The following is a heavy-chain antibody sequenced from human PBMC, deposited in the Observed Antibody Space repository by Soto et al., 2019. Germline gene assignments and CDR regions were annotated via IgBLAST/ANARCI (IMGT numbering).Heavy chain of an antibody. J-gene: IGHJ4*02. Sequence: SETLSLTCTVSGGSVSIGSYYWTWIPQPPGKGLEWLGYIDYSGTTKYNPSLKSRVTMSVDLSKNQFSLRLISVTAADAAVYFCAGEAAGARPCDYRGQGSLVTVSS. CDR3: AGEAAGARPCDY. CDR2: IDYSGTT. D-gene: IGHD6-13*01. V-gene: IGHV4-61*01. CDR1: GGSVSIGSYY.